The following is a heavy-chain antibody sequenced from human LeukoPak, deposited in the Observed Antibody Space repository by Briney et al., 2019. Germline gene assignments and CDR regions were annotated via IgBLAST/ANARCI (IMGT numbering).Heavy chain of an antibody. V-gene: IGHV1-18*01. CDR3: ATDTTTVTTWGY. CDR1: GYTFTSYG. CDR2: ISAYNGNT. J-gene: IGHJ4*02. Sequence: ASVKVSCKASGYTFTSYGISWVRQAPGQGLEWMGWISAYNGNTNYAQKFQGRVTMTEDTSTDTAYMELSSLRSEDTAVYYCATDTTTVTTWGYWGQGTLVTVSS. D-gene: IGHD4-17*01.